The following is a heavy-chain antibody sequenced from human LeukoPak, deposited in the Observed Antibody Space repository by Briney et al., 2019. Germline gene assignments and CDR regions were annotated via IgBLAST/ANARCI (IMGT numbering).Heavy chain of an antibody. CDR1: GFTFSSYW. V-gene: IGHV3-7*01. CDR2: IKQDGSEK. J-gene: IGHJ4*02. D-gene: IGHD6-19*01. CDR3: ARDGIVVAVPFDY. Sequence: PGGSLRLSCAASGFTFSSYWMSWVRQAPGKGLEWVANIKQDGSEKYYVDSVKGRFTISRDNAKNSLYLQMNSLRAEDTAVYYCARDGIVVAVPFDYWGQGTLVTVSS.